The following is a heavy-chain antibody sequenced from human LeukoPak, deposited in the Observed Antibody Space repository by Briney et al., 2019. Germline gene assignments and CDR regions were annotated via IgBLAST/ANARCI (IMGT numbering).Heavy chain of an antibody. CDR2: FNANSGAT. CDR3: ARDPYDGNYFFDY. J-gene: IGHJ4*02. V-gene: IGHV1-2*02. Sequence: ASVKVSCKTSGYTFTGYHVHWGRQAPGQGLGWMGWFNANSGATKYAQTFQGRVTMTRDTSIGTDFMELTSLISDDTAIYYCARDPYDGNYFFDYWGQGTLVTVAS. CDR1: GYTFTGYH. D-gene: IGHD3-3*01.